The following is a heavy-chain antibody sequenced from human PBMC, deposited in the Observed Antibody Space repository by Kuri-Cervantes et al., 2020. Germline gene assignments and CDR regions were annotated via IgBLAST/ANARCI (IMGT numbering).Heavy chain of an antibody. Sequence: SETLSLTCTVSGYSISSGYHWGWIRQPPGKGLEWIGNIYHSGSAYYNPSLKSRVTISVDTSKNQFSLKLSSVTAADTAVYYCARVIPGYYYMDVWGKGTTVTVSS. CDR2: IYHSGSA. J-gene: IGHJ6*03. CDR3: ARVIPGYYYMDV. CDR1: GYSISSGYH. D-gene: IGHD3-16*01. V-gene: IGHV4-38-2*02.